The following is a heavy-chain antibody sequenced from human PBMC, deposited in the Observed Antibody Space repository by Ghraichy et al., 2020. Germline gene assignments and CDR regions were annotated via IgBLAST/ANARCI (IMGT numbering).Heavy chain of an antibody. Sequence: GGSLRLSCAASGFTFSSYSMNWVRQAPGKGLEWVSYISSSSSTIYYADSVKGRFTISRDNAKNSLYLQMNSLRAEDTAVYYCAREGIAVAGPRAYYYYGMDVWGQGTTVTVSS. V-gene: IGHV3-48*01. CDR2: ISSSSSTI. CDR3: AREGIAVAGPRAYYYYGMDV. J-gene: IGHJ6*02. CDR1: GFTFSSYS. D-gene: IGHD6-19*01.